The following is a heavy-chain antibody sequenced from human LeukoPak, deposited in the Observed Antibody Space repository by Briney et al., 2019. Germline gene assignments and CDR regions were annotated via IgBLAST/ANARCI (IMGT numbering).Heavy chain of an antibody. V-gene: IGHV1-46*01. CDR2: INPSGGST. CDR3: ARKHIVVVPAANPSYAFDI. J-gene: IGHJ3*02. Sequence: ASVKVSCKASGYTFTSYYMHWVRQAPGQGLEWMGIINPSGGSTSYAQKFQGRVTMTRDMSTSTVYMELSSLRSEDTAVYYCARKHIVVVPAANPSYAFDIWGQGTMVTVSS. D-gene: IGHD2-2*01. CDR1: GYTFTSYY.